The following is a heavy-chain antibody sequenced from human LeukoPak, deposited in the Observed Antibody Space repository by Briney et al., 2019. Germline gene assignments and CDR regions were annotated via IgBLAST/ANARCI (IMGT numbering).Heavy chain of an antibody. Sequence: SETLSLTCTVSGGSISSGGYNWSWLRQHPGKGLEWIGNIYYSGSTYYNPSLKSRVTISVDTSKNQFSLKLSSVTAADTAVYYCVRTGLTFFDIWGQGTMVTVSS. J-gene: IGHJ3*02. CDR3: VRTGLTFFDI. V-gene: IGHV4-31*03. CDR1: GGSISSGGYN. D-gene: IGHD4/OR15-4a*01. CDR2: IYYSGST.